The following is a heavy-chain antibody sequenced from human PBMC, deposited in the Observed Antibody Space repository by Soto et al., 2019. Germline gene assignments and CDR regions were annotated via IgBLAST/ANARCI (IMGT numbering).Heavy chain of an antibody. CDR1: GCSISTYS. Sequence: SESLALTFSVSGCSISTYSWTWIRQSAGKGLEWIGRVYSSGSTNYNPSLKSRVTMSMETSKSQFSLKLNSVTAADTAMYYCARALAEGSGYTDYWGQGTLVTVSS. J-gene: IGHJ4*02. CDR2: VYSSGST. D-gene: IGHD5-12*01. CDR3: ARALAEGSGYTDY. V-gene: IGHV4-4*07.